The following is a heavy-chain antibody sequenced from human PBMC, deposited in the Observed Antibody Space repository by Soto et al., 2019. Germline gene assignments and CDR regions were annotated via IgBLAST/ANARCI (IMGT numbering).Heavy chain of an antibody. CDR1: GYTFTSYG. D-gene: IGHD3-9*01. J-gene: IGHJ4*02. CDR2: INAGNGNT. CDR3: ARNLMDYDILTGYYMAYYFDS. V-gene: IGHV1-3*01. Sequence: ASVKVSCKASGYTFTSYGIHWVRQAPGQRLEWMGWINAGNGNTKYSQKFQGRVTITRDTSATTAYMELSSLRSEDTAVYYCARNLMDYDILTGYYMAYYFDSWGQGTLVTVSS.